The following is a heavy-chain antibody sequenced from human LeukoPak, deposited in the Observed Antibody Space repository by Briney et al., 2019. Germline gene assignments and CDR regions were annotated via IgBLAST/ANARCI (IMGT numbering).Heavy chain of an antibody. CDR3: ARGIDTIYPPPGYYYMDV. Sequence: GASVRVSCKASGGTFSSYAISWVRQAPGQGLEWMGGIIPIFGTANYAQKFQGRVTITADKSTSTAYMELSSLRSEDTAVYYCARGIDTIYPPPGYYYMDVWGKGTTVTVSS. J-gene: IGHJ6*03. CDR2: IIPIFGTA. CDR1: GGTFSSYA. V-gene: IGHV1-69*06. D-gene: IGHD3-9*01.